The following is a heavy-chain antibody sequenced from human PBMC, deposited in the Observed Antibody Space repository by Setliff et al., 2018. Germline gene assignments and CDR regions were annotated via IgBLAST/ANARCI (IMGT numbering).Heavy chain of an antibody. CDR1: GFTFSRDP. CDR3: ARIRLCGGRVICPPGRYVDV. V-gene: IGHV3-48*01. CDR2: IRNDGATT. Sequence: GGSLRLSCAASGFTFSRDPMNWVRQAPGKGLEWLSNIRNDGATTSYADSVKGRFTISRDNVKNSLYLQMNSLRVEDTALYYCARIRLCGGRVICPPGRYVDVWGKGTTVTVSS. J-gene: IGHJ6*03. D-gene: IGHD2-15*01.